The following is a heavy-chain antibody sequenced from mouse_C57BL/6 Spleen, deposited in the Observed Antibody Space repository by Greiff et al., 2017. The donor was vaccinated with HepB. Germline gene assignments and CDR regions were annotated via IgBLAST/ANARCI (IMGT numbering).Heavy chain of an antibody. D-gene: IGHD2-4*01. J-gene: IGHJ2*01. Sequence: EVKLVESGGDLVKPGGSLKLSCAASGFTFSSYGMSWVRQTPDKRLEWVATISSGGSYTYYPDSVKGRFTISRDNAKNTLYLQMSSLKSEDTAMYYCARHDDYGFDYWGQGTTLTVSS. CDR2: ISSGGSYT. CDR3: ARHDDYGFDY. V-gene: IGHV5-6*02. CDR1: GFTFSSYG.